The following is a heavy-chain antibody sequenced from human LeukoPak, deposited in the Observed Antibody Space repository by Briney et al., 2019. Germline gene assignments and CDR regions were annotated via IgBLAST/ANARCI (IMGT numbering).Heavy chain of an antibody. CDR2: IYADGYT. J-gene: IGHJ3*01. Sequence: QSGGSLRLSCAASGISVSNDYMSWVRQAPGKVLEWVSAIYADGYTRDAASVKGRFSISRHNSKNTVYLQMDNLRPEDTAVYYCARDRRGEKDFDVWGPGTMVTVSS. CDR3: ARDRRGEKDFDV. V-gene: IGHV3-53*04. CDR1: GISVSNDY.